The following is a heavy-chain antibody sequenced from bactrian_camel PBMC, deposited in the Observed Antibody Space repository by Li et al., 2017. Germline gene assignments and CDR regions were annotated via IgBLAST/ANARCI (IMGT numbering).Heavy chain of an antibody. Sequence: QVQLVESGGGLVQPGGSLRLSCAASGFTFSNYYLSWVRQAPGKGLEWVSSIATGDDSAYSVDSVKGRFAISRDNTKNILYLQMSGLKSEDTALYYSASDPTLILVAGGSVFGHWGQGTQVTVS. CDR3: ASDPTLILVAGGSVFGH. V-gene: IGHV3-2*01. J-gene: IGHJ4*01. CDR1: GFTFSNYY. CDR2: IATGDDSA. D-gene: IGHD6*01.